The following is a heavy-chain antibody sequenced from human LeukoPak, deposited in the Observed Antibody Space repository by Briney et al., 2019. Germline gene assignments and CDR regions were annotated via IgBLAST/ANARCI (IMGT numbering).Heavy chain of an antibody. D-gene: IGHD5-18*01. CDR1: GFTFSSYG. CDR3: ARAKRIQLWFPGRQDNWFDP. Sequence: GGSLRLSCAASGFTFSSYGMNWVRQAPGKGLEWVSSISSSSSYIYYADSVKGRFTISRDNAKNSLYLQMNSLRAEDTAVYYCARAKRIQLWFPGRQDNWFDPWGQGTLVTVSS. CDR2: ISSSSSYI. J-gene: IGHJ5*02. V-gene: IGHV3-21*01.